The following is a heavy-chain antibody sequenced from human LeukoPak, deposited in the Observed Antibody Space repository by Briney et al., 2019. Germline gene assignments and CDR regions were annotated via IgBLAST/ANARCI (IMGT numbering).Heavy chain of an antibody. Sequence: GGSLRLSCAASEFTFSTYSMNWVRQAPGKGLEWISYISSGSNTIYYADSVKGRFTISRGNAKNSLYLQMNSLRAEDTAVYYCARRVGATYHFDWWGQGTLVTVSS. D-gene: IGHD1-26*01. CDR3: ARRVGATYHFDW. CDR1: EFTFSTYS. V-gene: IGHV3-48*01. CDR2: ISSGSNTI. J-gene: IGHJ4*02.